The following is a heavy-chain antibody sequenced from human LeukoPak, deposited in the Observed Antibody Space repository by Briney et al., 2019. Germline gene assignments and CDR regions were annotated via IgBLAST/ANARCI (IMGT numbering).Heavy chain of an antibody. CDR2: IYSSGST. D-gene: IGHD3-10*01. J-gene: IGHJ4*02. Sequence: PSETLSLTCTVSGCSISSYYLSWIRQPAGKGLEWIGRIYSSGSTNYKPSLKRRVNMSVDTYRNQKSMTLNSVTGADTAVYYCAGGVYGSGDYWGQGNLVTVSS. CDR1: GCSISSYY. CDR3: AGGVYGSGDY. V-gene: IGHV4-4*07.